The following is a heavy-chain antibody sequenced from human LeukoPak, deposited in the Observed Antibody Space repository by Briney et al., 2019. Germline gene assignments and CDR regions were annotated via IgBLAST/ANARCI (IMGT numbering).Heavy chain of an antibody. Sequence: GASVKVSCKASGYTFTGYYMRWVRQAPGQGLEWMGWLNPNSGGTNYAQKFQGWVTMTRDTSISTAYMELSRLRSDDTAVYYCARGYSYGWFDYWGQGTLVTVSS. D-gene: IGHD5-18*01. V-gene: IGHV1-2*04. CDR2: LNPNSGGT. CDR3: ARGYSYGWFDY. J-gene: IGHJ4*02. CDR1: GYTFTGYY.